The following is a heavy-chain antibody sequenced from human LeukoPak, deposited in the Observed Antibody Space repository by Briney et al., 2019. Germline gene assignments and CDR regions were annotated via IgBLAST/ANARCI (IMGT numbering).Heavy chain of an antibody. J-gene: IGHJ3*02. CDR2: ISGSGGST. CDR1: GFTVSSNY. V-gene: IGHV3-23*01. CDR3: AKETYYYDSSGYYWGAFDI. D-gene: IGHD3-22*01. Sequence: PGGSLRLSCAASGFTVSSNYMSWVRQAPGKGLEWVSAISGSGGSTYYADSVKGRFTISRDNSKNTLYLQMNSLRAEDTAVYYCAKETYYYDSSGYYWGAFDIWGQGTMVTVSS.